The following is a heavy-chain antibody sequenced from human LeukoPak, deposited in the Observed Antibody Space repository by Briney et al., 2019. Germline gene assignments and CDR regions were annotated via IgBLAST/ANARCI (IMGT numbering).Heavy chain of an antibody. CDR3: AKGDVVTAIFPLDY. CDR1: GFTFSSYA. J-gene: IGHJ4*02. D-gene: IGHD5-12*01. CDR2: ISGSGGTT. Sequence: GGSLRLSCAASGFTFSSYAMSWVRQAPGKGLEWVSGISGSGGTTYYADSVQGRFTISRDNSKKTLFLQMSRLRAEDTVVYYCAKGDVVTAIFPLDYWGQGTLVIVSS. V-gene: IGHV3-23*01.